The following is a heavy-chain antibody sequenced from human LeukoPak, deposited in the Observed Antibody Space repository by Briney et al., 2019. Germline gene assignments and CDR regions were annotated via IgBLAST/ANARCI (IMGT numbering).Heavy chain of an antibody. V-gene: IGHV4-31*03. J-gene: IGHJ4*02. CDR3: AGLVGRYSSGLYYYYFDY. CDR2: IFHSGST. CDR1: GGSISSGGYY. Sequence: SETLSLTCTVSGGSISSGGYYWSWIRQHPGKGLEWIGYIFHSGSTYYNPSLKSRVTISVDTSENQFSLKLSSVTAADTAVYYCAGLVGRYSSGLYYYYFDYWGQGTLVTVSS. D-gene: IGHD3-22*01.